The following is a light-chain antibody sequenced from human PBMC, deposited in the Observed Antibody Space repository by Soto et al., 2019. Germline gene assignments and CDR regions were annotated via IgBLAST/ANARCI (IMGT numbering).Light chain of an antibody. CDR1: SSDVGGYNF. Sequence: QSALTQPASVSGSPGQSITISCTGTSSDVGGYNFVSWYQQPPGKGPKLMIFEVSNRPSGVSTRFSGSKSGNTASLTISGLQAVDESDYYCSSYTSGSTIIFGGGTKLTVL. CDR3: SSYTSGSTII. CDR2: EVS. J-gene: IGLJ2*01. V-gene: IGLV2-14*01.